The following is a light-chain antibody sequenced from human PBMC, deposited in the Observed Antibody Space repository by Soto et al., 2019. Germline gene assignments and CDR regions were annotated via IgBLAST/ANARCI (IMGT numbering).Light chain of an antibody. V-gene: IGKV1-5*01. CDR1: QSISSW. J-gene: IGKJ1*01. Sequence: GDRVTITCRASQSISSWLAWYQQKPGKAPKLLIYDASSLESGVPSRFSGSGSGTEFTLTISSLQPDDFATYYCQQYNSYSRTFGQGTNVEIK. CDR3: QQYNSYSRT. CDR2: DAS.